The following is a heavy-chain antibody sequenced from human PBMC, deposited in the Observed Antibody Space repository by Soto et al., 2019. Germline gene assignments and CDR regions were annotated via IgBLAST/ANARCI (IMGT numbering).Heavy chain of an antibody. J-gene: IGHJ4*02. Sequence: ASVKVSCKASGYSFTSSGISWVRQAPGQGLEWMGWISAYNGNTNYAQKLQGRVTMTTDTSTSTVYMELRSLSSDDTAVYYCAKDSGSYPHYFDYWGQGTLVTVSS. CDR2: ISAYNGNT. V-gene: IGHV1-18*01. CDR3: AKDSGSYPHYFDY. D-gene: IGHD1-26*01. CDR1: GYSFTSSG.